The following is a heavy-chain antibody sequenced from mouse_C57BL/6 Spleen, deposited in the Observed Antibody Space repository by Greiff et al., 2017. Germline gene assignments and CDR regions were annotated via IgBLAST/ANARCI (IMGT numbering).Heavy chain of an antibody. J-gene: IGHJ4*01. CDR3: ARYGSSYEAMDY. V-gene: IGHV1-69*01. D-gene: IGHD1-1*01. Sequence: QVQLQQSGAELVMPGASVKLSCKASGYTFTSYWMHWVKQRPGQGLEWIGEIDPSDSYTNYNQKFKGKSTLTVDKSSSTAYMQLSSLTSEDSAVYYCARYGSSYEAMDYWGQGTSVTVSS. CDR1: GYTFTSYW. CDR2: IDPSDSYT.